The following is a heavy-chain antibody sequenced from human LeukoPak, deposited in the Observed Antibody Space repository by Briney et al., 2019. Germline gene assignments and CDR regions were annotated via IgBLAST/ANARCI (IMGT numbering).Heavy chain of an antibody. CDR2: ISSSGSTI. CDR3: AREVIGGVIMDYYYFMDV. CDR1: GFTFSDYY. J-gene: IGHJ6*03. V-gene: IGHV3-11*01. D-gene: IGHD3-3*01. Sequence: GGSLRLSGAASGFTFSDYYMSCIRQAPGKGLVWVSYISSSGSTIYYADSVKGRFTISRDNAKNSLYLQMNSLRAEDTTVYYCAREVIGGVIMDYYYFMDVWGKGTTVTVSS.